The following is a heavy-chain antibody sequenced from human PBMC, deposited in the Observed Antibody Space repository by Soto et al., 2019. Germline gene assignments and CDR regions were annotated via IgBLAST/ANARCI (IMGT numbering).Heavy chain of an antibody. V-gene: IGHV1-18*01. CDR2: ISAYNGNT. Sequence: QVQLVQSRAEVKKPGASVKVSCKASGYTFTSYGISWVRQAPGQGLEWMGWISAYNGNTNYAQKLQGRVTMTTDTSTSTAYMELRSLRSDDTAVYYCARDLSIAAAGDDNWFDPLGQGTLVTVSS. CDR1: GYTFTSYG. D-gene: IGHD6-13*01. CDR3: ARDLSIAAAGDDNWFDP. J-gene: IGHJ5*02.